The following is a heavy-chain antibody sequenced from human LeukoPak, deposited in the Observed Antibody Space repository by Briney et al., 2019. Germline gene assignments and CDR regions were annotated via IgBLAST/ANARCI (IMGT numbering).Heavy chain of an antibody. CDR3: ARGGPGHIVVVPLYYYYYGMDV. CDR2: IYYSGST. CDR1: GVSISSYY. D-gene: IGHD2-2*01. J-gene: IGHJ6*02. V-gene: IGHV4-59*01. Sequence: SETLSLTCTVSGVSISSYYWSWIRQPPGKGLEWIGYIYYSGSTNYNPSLKSRVTISVDTSKNQFSLKLSSVTAADTAVYYCARGGPGHIVVVPLYYYYYGMDVWGQGTTVTVSS.